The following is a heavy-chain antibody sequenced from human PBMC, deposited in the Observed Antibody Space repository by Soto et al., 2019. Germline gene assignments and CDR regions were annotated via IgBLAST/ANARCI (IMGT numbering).Heavy chain of an antibody. V-gene: IGHV1-69*02. CDR3: ARAAEYSSSWYDPYYYMDV. D-gene: IGHD6-13*01. CDR1: GGTFSSYT. Sequence: SVKVSCKASGGTFSSYTISWVRQAPGQGLEWMGRIIPILGIANYAQKFQGRVTITADKSTSTAYMELSSLRSEDTAVYYCARAAEYSSSWYDPYYYMDVWGKGTTVTVS. CDR2: IIPILGIA. J-gene: IGHJ6*03.